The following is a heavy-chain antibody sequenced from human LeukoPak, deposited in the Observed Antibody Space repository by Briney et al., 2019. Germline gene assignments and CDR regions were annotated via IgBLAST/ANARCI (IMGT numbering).Heavy chain of an antibody. CDR2: LYTAGDT. CDR3: AGGQMFTSGGFES. Sequence: QAGGSFRLSCAASGFSVSDKYMSWARQPPGKGLEWVSVLYTAGDTYYPDSVKGRFTISRDNSRNTLSLQMNSLRPDDTALYYCAGGQMFTSGGFESWGQGALVTVSS. V-gene: IGHV3-53*01. D-gene: IGHD6-19*01. CDR1: GFSVSDKY. J-gene: IGHJ4*02.